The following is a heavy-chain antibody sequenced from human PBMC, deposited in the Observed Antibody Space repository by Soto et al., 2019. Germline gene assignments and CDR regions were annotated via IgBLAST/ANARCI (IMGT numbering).Heavy chain of an antibody. V-gene: IGHV4-31*03. CDR2: IYYSGST. D-gene: IGHD4-17*01. J-gene: IGHJ6*03. CDR1: GGSISSGGYY. Sequence: SETLSLTCTVSGGSISSGGYYWSWIRQHPGKGLEWIGYIYYSGSTYYNPSLKSRVTISVDTSKNQFSLKLSSVTAADTAVYYCARHYGDYLGYYYYYMDVWGKGTTVTVSS. CDR3: ARHYGDYLGYYYYYMDV.